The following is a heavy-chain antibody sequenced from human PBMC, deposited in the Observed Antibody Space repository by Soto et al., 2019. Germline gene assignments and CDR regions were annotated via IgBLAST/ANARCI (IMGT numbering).Heavy chain of an antibody. CDR2: ISGSGGST. Sequence: SXXSLRLSCAASGFTFSSYAMGWVPQAPGKGLEWVSAISGSGGSTYYADSVKGRFTISRDNSKNTLYLQMNSLRAEDTAVYYCAKTALRGVPTNWFDPWGQGTLVTVSS. CDR1: GFTFSSYA. V-gene: IGHV3-23*01. CDR3: AKTALRGVPTNWFDP. J-gene: IGHJ5*02. D-gene: IGHD3-10*01.